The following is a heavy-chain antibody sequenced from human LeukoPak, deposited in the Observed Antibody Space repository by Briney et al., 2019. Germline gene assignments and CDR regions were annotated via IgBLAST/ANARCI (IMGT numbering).Heavy chain of an antibody. Sequence: TSETLSLTCTVSGGSISSSSYYWGWIRQPPGKGLEWIGSIYYSGSTYYNPSLKSRVTISVDTSKNQFSLKLSSVTAAATAVYYCARRGYYYDSSGYSRNYYFDYWGQGTLVTVSS. CDR2: IYYSGST. CDR3: ARRGYYYDSSGYSRNYYFDY. CDR1: GGSISSSSYY. D-gene: IGHD3-22*01. J-gene: IGHJ4*02. V-gene: IGHV4-39*01.